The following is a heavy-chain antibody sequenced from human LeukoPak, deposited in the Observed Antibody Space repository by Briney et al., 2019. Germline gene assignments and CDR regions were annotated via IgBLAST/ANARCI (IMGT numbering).Heavy chain of an antibody. CDR2: ISYDGSNK. D-gene: IGHD3-22*01. Sequence: QAGGSLRLSCAASGFTFSSYAMHWVRQAPGKGLEWVAVISYDGSNKYYADSVKGRFTISRDNPKNTLYLQMNSLRAEDTAVYYCARDPDYYDSSGYLYWGQGTLVTVSS. CDR1: GFTFSSYA. J-gene: IGHJ4*02. V-gene: IGHV3-30-3*01. CDR3: ARDPDYYDSSGYLY.